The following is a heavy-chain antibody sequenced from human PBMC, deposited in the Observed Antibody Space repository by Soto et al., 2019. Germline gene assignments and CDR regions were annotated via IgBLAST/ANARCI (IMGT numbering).Heavy chain of an antibody. V-gene: IGHV4-30-2*01. Sequence: QLQLQESGSGLVKPSQTLSLTCAVSGGSISSGGYSWTWIRQPPGKGLEWIGYIYHSGNTYYNPSIKSRVTISGDRSKNQFTLNLSSVTAADTAVYYCDSNVAAADALAVWGKGTMVTVSS. D-gene: IGHD2-15*01. CDR2: IYHSGNT. CDR3: DSNVAAADALAV. CDR1: GGSISSGGYS. J-gene: IGHJ3*01.